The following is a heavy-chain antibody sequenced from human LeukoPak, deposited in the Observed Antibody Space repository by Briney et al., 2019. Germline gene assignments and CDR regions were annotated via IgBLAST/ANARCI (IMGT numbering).Heavy chain of an antibody. V-gene: IGHV4-34*01. Sequence: SETLSLTCAVYGGSFSGYYWSWIRQPPGKGLEWIGEINHSGSTNYNPSLKSRVTISVDTSKNQFSLKLSSVTAADTAVYYCARGRWDYDILNGYYRGGGYYYYMDVWGKGTTVTVSS. D-gene: IGHD3-9*01. CDR3: ARGRWDYDILNGYYRGGGYYYYMDV. CDR2: INHSGST. J-gene: IGHJ6*03. CDR1: GGSFSGYY.